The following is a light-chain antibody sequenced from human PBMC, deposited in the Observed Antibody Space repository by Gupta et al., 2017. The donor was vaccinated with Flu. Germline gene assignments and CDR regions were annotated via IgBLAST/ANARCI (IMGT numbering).Light chain of an antibody. CDR1: QSIDNY. V-gene: IGKV1-39*01. Sequence: SPSSLSASVGDRVSITCRATQSIDNYLNWYQQRPGTVPTLLIYGASSLQSGVPSRFSGSGSGTDFTLTISSLQPEDFATYYCQQSYNPLWTFGQGTKVDLK. CDR3: QQSYNPLWT. J-gene: IGKJ1*01. CDR2: GAS.